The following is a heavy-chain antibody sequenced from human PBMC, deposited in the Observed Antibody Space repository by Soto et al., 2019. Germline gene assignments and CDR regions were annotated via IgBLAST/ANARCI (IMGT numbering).Heavy chain of an antibody. V-gene: IGHV3-74*01. J-gene: IGHJ4*02. Sequence: GGSLRLSCAASGFTFSSYWMHWVRQAPGKGLVWVSRINSDGSSTSYADSVKGRFTISRDNAKNTLYLQMNSLRAEDTAVYFCAKDVNYDVLTGYSYYWGQGTLVTV. CDR3: AKDVNYDVLTGYSYY. CDR1: GFTFSSYW. CDR2: INSDGSST. D-gene: IGHD3-9*01.